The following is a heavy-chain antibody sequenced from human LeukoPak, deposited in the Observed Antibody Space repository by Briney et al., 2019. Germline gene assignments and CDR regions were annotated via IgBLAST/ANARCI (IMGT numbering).Heavy chain of an antibody. J-gene: IGHJ4*02. V-gene: IGHV3-9*01. CDR2: VSWNSGNV. Sequence: PGRSLRLSCAASGFSFEDYAMHWFRQPPGKGLEWVSGVSWNSGNVGYADSVKGRFTISRDNAKNFLYLQMSSLRAEDTALYYCAKAVYGDFQSTVDYWGRGTLITVSS. CDR3: AKAVYGDFQSTVDY. D-gene: IGHD4-17*01. CDR1: GFSFEDYA.